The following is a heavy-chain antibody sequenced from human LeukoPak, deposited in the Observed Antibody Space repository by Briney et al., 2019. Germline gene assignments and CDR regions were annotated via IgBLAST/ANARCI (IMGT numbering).Heavy chain of an antibody. Sequence: PSETLSLTCSVSGDSVSRSDSYWDWIRQPPGKGLEWIGTIYYSGRTYYSPSLKSRVTMSVDPSNNQFSLNLRSVTAADTAVYYCARGRYYDGSGYLEWGQGTLLSVSS. D-gene: IGHD3-22*01. J-gene: IGHJ1*01. CDR3: ARGRYYDGSGYLE. CDR2: IYYSGRT. V-gene: IGHV4-39*01. CDR1: GDSVSRSDSY.